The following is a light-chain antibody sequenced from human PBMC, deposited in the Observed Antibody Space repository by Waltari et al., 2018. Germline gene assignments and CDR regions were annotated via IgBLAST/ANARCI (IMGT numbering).Light chain of an antibody. CDR1: RDFSRW. J-gene: IGKJ4*01. CDR3: QQGNDFPLT. CDR2: DAS. Sequence: DIQMTQSPSSVSASVGDRVTITCRASRDFSRWLAGYQQKPGKAPKFLIYDASTLQSGVPSRFSGSGSGREFTLTITSLQPEDFSTYYCQQGNDFPLTFGGGTKVEMK. V-gene: IGKV1-12*01.